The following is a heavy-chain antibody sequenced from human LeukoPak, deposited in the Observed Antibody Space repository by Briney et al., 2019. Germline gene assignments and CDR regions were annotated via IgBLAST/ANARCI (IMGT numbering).Heavy chain of an antibody. Sequence: PGGSLRLSCAASGSTFSSYAMSWVRQPPGKGLEWVTTISGRGSSTSYADSVKGRFTVSRDNSKTTLYLQMNGLRVEDTAVYYCARDYYDSSGIDLWGRGTLVTVSS. V-gene: IGHV3-23*01. CDR1: GSTFSSYA. CDR2: ISGRGSST. D-gene: IGHD3-22*01. J-gene: IGHJ2*01. CDR3: ARDYYDSSGIDL.